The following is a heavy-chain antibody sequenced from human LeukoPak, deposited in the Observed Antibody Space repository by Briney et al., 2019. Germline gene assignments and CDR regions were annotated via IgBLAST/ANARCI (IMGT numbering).Heavy chain of an antibody. CDR2: IYYSGST. CDR3: AIGNQLLWGPRFDP. Sequence: SETLSLTCTVSGGSISSYYWSWIRQPPGKGLEWIGYIYYSGSTNYNPSLKSRVTISVDTSKNQFSLKLSSVTAADTAVYYCAIGNQLLWGPRFDPWGRGTLVTVSS. J-gene: IGHJ5*02. V-gene: IGHV4-59*01. CDR1: GGSISSYY. D-gene: IGHD2-2*01.